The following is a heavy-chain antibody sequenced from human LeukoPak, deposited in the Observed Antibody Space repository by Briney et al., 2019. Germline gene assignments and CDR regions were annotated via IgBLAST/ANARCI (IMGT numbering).Heavy chain of an antibody. J-gene: IGHJ4*02. CDR2: ISSGSNYI. Sequence: GGSLRLSCSASGFTFSSYSMNWVRQAPGKGLEWVSSISSGSNYIYYADSVKGRFTVSRDNAKNSLYLQMNSLRAEDTAVYYCAIDIYGDTADDYWGQGTLVTVSS. CDR1: GFTFSSYS. CDR3: AIDIYGDTADDY. V-gene: IGHV3-21*01. D-gene: IGHD4-17*01.